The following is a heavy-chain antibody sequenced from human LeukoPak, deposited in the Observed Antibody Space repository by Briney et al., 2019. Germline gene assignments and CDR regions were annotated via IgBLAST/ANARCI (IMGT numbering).Heavy chain of an antibody. Sequence: GASVKVSCKASGYTFTSYGISWVRQAPGQGLEWMGWISAYNGNTNYAQKLQGRVTMTTDTSTSTAYMELRSLRSDDTAVYYCARVPIDYDFWSGYSYYYYMDVWGKGTTVTASS. CDR3: ARVPIDYDFWSGYSYYYYMDV. D-gene: IGHD3-3*01. V-gene: IGHV1-18*01. J-gene: IGHJ6*03. CDR1: GYTFTSYG. CDR2: ISAYNGNT.